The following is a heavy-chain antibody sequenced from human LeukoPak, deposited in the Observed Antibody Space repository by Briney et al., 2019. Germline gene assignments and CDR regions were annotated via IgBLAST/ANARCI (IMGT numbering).Heavy chain of an antibody. V-gene: IGHV3-74*01. CDR3: TRAGSYRHDY. CDR2: INSDGSTA. J-gene: IGHJ4*02. CDR1: GFSFSSYW. D-gene: IGHD2-21*01. Sequence: TGGSLRLSCAASGFSFSSYWMHWVRQGPGEGLVWVSRINSDGSTANYADSVKGRFTISRDNAKNTLYLQMNSLRGDDTAMYYCTRAGSYRHDYWGQGTLVTVSS.